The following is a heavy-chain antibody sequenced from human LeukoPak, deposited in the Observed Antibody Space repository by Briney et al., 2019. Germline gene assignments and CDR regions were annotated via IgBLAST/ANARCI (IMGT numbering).Heavy chain of an antibody. CDR2: FSGDGGST. CDR3: AKDNYCSSTSCYLGYFDY. CDR1: GFTFRRYW. D-gene: IGHD2-2*01. Sequence: GGPLRLSCAASGFTFRRYWMYWVRQAPGKGLEWVSLFSGDGGSTYYADSVKCRFTISRDNSKNSLYLQMNSLRTEDTALYYCAKDNYCSSTSCYLGYFDYWGQGTLVTVSS. V-gene: IGHV3-43*02. J-gene: IGHJ4*02.